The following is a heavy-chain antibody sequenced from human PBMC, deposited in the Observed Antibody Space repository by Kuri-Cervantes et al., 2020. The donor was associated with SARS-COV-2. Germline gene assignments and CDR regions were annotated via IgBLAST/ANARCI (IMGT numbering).Heavy chain of an antibody. CDR1: GFTFSSYA. Sequence: GVLKISCAASGFTFSSYAMSWVRQAPGKGLEWVSAISGSGGSTYYADSVKGRFTISRDNAKNSLYLQMNSLRAEDTAVYYCARDEGSYYYYMDVWGKGTTVTVSS. CDR2: ISGSGGST. D-gene: IGHD3-10*01. CDR3: ARDEGSYYYYMDV. J-gene: IGHJ6*03. V-gene: IGHV3-23*01.